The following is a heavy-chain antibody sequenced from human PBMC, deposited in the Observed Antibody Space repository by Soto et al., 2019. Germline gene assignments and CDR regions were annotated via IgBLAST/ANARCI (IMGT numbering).Heavy chain of an antibody. D-gene: IGHD4-4*01. CDR2: INPSGGST. Sequence: ASVKVSCKASGYTFTSYYMHWVRHAPGQGLEWMGIINPSGGSTSYAQKFQGRVTMTRDTSTSTVYMELSSLRSEDTAVYYCARMLWDDYSNRYYFDYWGQGPLVTVSS. CDR1: GYTFTSYY. V-gene: IGHV1-46*01. CDR3: ARMLWDDYSNRYYFDY. J-gene: IGHJ4*02.